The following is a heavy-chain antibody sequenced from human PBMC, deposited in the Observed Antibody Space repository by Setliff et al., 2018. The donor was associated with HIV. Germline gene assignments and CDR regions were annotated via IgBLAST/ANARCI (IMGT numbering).Heavy chain of an antibody. Sequence: GASVKVSCKASGYTFSSFGISWVRQATGQGLEWMGWMNPNSGSTGYAQKFQGRVTMTRDTSISTAYMELNNLKFEDTAVYYCARARRDSYDRGRRNHYYIDVWGKGTTVTVSS. J-gene: IGHJ6*03. V-gene: IGHV1-8*01. CDR3: ARARRDSYDRGRRNHYYIDV. CDR1: GYTFSSFG. D-gene: IGHD3-22*01. CDR2: MNPNSGST.